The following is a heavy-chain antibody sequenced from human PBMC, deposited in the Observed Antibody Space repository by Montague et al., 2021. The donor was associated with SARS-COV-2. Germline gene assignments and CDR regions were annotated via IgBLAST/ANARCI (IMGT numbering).Heavy chain of an antibody. CDR2: IWYDGSNQ. CDR3: AREYSAPRWFGEYNRYGMDV. CDR1: GFTVSSYD. Sequence: SLRLSCAASGFTVSSYDMHWVRQAPVKGLEWVAVIWYDGSNQYYXYSXHGRFTISRDNSKNTLYLQMNSLRAEDTAVYYCAREYSAPRWFGEYNRYGMDVWGQGTTVTVSS. J-gene: IGHJ6*02. D-gene: IGHD3-10*01. V-gene: IGHV3-33*08.